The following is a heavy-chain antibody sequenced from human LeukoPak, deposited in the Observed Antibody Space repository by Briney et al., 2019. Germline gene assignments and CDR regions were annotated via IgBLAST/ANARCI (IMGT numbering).Heavy chain of an antibody. D-gene: IGHD3-22*01. CDR3: ARGIRITMRPEGFDP. V-gene: IGHV3-11*05. Sequence: PGGSLRLSCAASGFTFSDYYMSWIRQAPGKGLEWVSYISSSSSYTNYADSVKGRFTISRDNAKNSLYLQMNSLRAEDTAVYYCARGIRITMRPEGFDPWGQGTLVTVSS. CDR2: ISSSSSYT. CDR1: GFTFSDYY. J-gene: IGHJ5*02.